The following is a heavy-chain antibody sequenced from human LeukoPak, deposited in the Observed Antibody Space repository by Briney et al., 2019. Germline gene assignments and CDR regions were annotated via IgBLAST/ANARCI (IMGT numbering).Heavy chain of an antibody. Sequence: ASVKVSCKASGYTFTGYYMHWVRQAPGQGLEWMGWINPNSGGTNYAQKFQGRVTMTRDTSISTAYMELSSLRADDTAVYYCARGRAIILFGAFDIWGQGTMVTVSS. CDR3: ARGRAIILFGAFDI. J-gene: IGHJ3*02. D-gene: IGHD3-3*01. CDR1: GYTFTGYY. V-gene: IGHV1-2*02. CDR2: INPNSGGT.